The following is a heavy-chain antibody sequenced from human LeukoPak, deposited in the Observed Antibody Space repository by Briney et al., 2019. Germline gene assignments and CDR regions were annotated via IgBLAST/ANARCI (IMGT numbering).Heavy chain of an antibody. CDR2: INSDGSST. J-gene: IGHJ4*02. Sequence: PGGSLRLSCAASGFTFSSYWMHWVRQAPGKGLVWVSRINSDGSSTSYADSVKGRFTISRDNAKNTLYLQMNSLRAEDTAVYYCASTPLSSGWYPGLGYWGQGTLVTVSS. D-gene: IGHD6-19*01. V-gene: IGHV3-74*01. CDR1: GFTFSSYW. CDR3: ASTPLSSGWYPGLGY.